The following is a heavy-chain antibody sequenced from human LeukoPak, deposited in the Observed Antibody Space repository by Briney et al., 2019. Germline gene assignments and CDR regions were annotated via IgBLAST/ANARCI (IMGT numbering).Heavy chain of an antibody. V-gene: IGHV1-24*01. Sequence: GASVKVSCKVSGYTLTELSMHWVRQAPGKGLEWMGGFDPEDGETIYAQRFQGRVTMTEDTSTDTAYMELSSLRSEDTAVYYCASVGLEWGDFDYWGQGTLVTVSS. CDR2: FDPEDGET. D-gene: IGHD3-3*01. J-gene: IGHJ4*02. CDR3: ASVGLEWGDFDY. CDR1: GYTLTELS.